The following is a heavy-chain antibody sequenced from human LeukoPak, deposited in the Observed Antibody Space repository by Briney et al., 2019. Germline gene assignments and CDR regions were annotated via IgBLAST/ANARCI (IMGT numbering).Heavy chain of an antibody. Sequence: PSETLSLTCTVSGGSISNYFWSWIRQPPGKGLEWIGYIYYSGTTNYNPSLKSRVTISVDTSKNQFSLKLNSVTAADTAVYYCARGVYIAAAQYGYWGQGTLVTVSS. V-gene: IGHV4-59*01. J-gene: IGHJ4*02. CDR3: ARGVYIAAAQYGY. D-gene: IGHD6-13*01. CDR2: IYYSGTT. CDR1: GGSISNYF.